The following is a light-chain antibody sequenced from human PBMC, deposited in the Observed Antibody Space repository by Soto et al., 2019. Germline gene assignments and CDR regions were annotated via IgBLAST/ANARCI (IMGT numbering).Light chain of an antibody. J-gene: IGLJ2*01. V-gene: IGLV2-14*03. CDR2: GVY. CDR1: SSDVGGYNY. CDR3: ISYTTSTPLV. Sequence: QSALTQPASVSGSPGQSITISCTGTSSDVGGYNYVSWYQHQPGKAPKLIFYGVYNRPSGVSTRFSASKSGNTASLTISGLQAEDEADYYCISYTTSTPLVFGGGTKLPVL.